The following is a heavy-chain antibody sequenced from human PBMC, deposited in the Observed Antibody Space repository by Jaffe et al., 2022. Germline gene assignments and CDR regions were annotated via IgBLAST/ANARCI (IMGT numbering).Heavy chain of an antibody. J-gene: IGHJ3*02. Sequence: QVQLVESGGGVVQPGGSLRLSCAASGFTFSSYGMHWVRQAPGKGLEWVAFIRYDGSNKYYADSVKGRFTISRDNSKNTLYLQMNSLRAEDTAVYYCAKELRYCSGGSCYSSAFDIWGQGTMVTVSS. V-gene: IGHV3-30*02. CDR2: IRYDGSNK. CDR3: AKELRYCSGGSCYSSAFDI. CDR1: GFTFSSYG. D-gene: IGHD2-15*01.